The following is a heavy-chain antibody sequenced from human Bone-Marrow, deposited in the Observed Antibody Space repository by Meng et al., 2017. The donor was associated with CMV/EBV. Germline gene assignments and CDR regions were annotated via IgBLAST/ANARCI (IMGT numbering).Heavy chain of an antibody. D-gene: IGHD2-2*01. V-gene: IGHV3-30-3*01. J-gene: IGHJ4*02. CDR2: IPFDSNNQ. CDR1: GFAFNAYP. CDR3: AREEAVVAAAFDV. Sequence: GGSLRLSCTASGFAFNAYPMHWVRQAPGKGLEWVALIPFDSNNQYYTDSVKGRFTISRDNSRNTLYLHMKRLRPDDTSVYFCAREEAVVAAAFDVWGQGNLVTVSS.